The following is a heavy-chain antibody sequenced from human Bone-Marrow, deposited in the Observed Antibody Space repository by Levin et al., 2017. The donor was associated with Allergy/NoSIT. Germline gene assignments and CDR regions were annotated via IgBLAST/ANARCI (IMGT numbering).Heavy chain of an antibody. CDR2: IRSDDYGGTT. V-gene: IGHV3-49*03. CDR1: GFTFREFG. J-gene: IGHJ5*02. CDR3: SREWQLYNWFEP. D-gene: IGHD1-1*01. Sequence: GESLKISCVGSGFTFREFGLSWFRQPPGKGLEWVGLIRSDDYGGTTEYAASVKGRFLISRDDSNSTVYLQMNSLKSEDTGTYYCSREWQLYNWFEPWGQGTLVTVSS.